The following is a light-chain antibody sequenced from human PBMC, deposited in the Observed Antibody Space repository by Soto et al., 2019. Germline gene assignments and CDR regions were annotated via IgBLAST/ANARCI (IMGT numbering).Light chain of an antibody. V-gene: IGLV2-14*02. CDR2: EGR. CDR3: SSYTSSSSYV. CDR1: NSGVVNYEY. Sequence: QSVLSQPASVSGSPGQSITISCTGINSGVVNYEYVSWYQQFPDKAPKLIIYEGRERPSGVSNRFSGSKTGNTASLIISGLQAEDEADYYCSSYTSSSSYVFGSGTKLTVL. J-gene: IGLJ1*01.